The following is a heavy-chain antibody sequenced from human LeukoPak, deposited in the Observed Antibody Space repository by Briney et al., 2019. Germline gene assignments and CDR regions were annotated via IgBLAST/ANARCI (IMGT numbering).Heavy chain of an antibody. CDR2: ISAYNGNT. J-gene: IGHJ5*02. D-gene: IGHD6-19*01. V-gene: IGHV1-18*01. Sequence: ASVKVSCKASGYTFTSYGISWVRQAPGQGLEYMGWISAYNGNTNYAQKFQGRVTMTTDTSTSTAYMELRSLRSDDTAVYYCAKSPRQSSSGWDNWFDPWGQGTLVTLSS. CDR3: AKSPRQSSSGWDNWFDP. CDR1: GYTFTSYG.